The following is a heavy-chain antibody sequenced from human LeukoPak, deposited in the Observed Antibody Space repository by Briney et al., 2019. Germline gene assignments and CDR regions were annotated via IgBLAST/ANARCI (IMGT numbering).Heavy chain of an antibody. V-gene: IGHV3-7*01. Sequence: GGSLRLSCAASGFTFSSYWMSWVRQAPGKGLEWVANIKQDGSEKYYVNSVKGRFTISRDNAKNSLYLQMNSLRAEDTAVYYCASQGYWNELNWFDPWGQGTLVTVSS. CDR2: IKQDGSEK. CDR1: GFTFSSYW. CDR3: ASQGYWNELNWFDP. J-gene: IGHJ5*02. D-gene: IGHD1-1*01.